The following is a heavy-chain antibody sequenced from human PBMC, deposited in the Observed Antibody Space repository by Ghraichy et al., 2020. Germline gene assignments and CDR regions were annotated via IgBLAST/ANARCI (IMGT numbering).Heavy chain of an antibody. Sequence: GGSLRLSCDAFGFTFSDYTMNWVRQTPGKGLEWVSSITRTSGYLYYADSVKGRFTISRDNAKNSLFLQMNSLRAEDTAVYYCARDYLNAPLPYYFDYWGQGILVTVSS. CDR2: ITRTSGYL. CDR1: GFTFSDYT. CDR3: ARDYLNAPLPYYFDY. J-gene: IGHJ4*02. D-gene: IGHD2-8*01. V-gene: IGHV3-21*01.